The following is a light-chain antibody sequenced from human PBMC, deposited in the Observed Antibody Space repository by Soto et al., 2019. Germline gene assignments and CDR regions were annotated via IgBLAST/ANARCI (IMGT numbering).Light chain of an antibody. CDR1: QNISTW. CDR3: QQYNTYTYT. CDR2: DAS. J-gene: IGKJ2*01. V-gene: IGKV1-5*01. Sequence: DIQMTQSPSTVSASVGDRVTITCRASQNISTWLAWYQQKPGKAPNLLIYDASTLESGGPPGFSGSGSGTEFTLTISSLHHDESATYFCQQYNTYTYTFGQGTKLEIK.